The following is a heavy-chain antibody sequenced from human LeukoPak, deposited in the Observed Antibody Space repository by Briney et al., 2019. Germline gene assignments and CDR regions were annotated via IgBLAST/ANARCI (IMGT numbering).Heavy chain of an antibody. CDR1: GGSISSSSYY. Sequence: SETLSLTCTVSGGSISSSSYYWGWIRQPPGKGLEWIGSIYYSGSTYYNPSLKSRVTISVDTSKNQFSLKLSSVTAADTAVYYCARPLAARPDAFDIWGQGTMVTVSS. CDR2: IYYSGST. J-gene: IGHJ3*02. D-gene: IGHD6-6*01. V-gene: IGHV4-39*01. CDR3: ARPLAARPDAFDI.